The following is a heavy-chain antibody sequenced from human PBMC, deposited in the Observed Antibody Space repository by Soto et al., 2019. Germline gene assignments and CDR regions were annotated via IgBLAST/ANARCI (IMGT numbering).Heavy chain of an antibody. V-gene: IGHV3-48*01. D-gene: IGHD4-17*01. CDR2: INSGSNTI. CDR1: DFSFSTYS. Sequence: PGGSLRLSCVASDFSFSTYSMNWVRQAPGKGLEWVSYINSGSNTIYYADSVKGRFTISRDNANNSLYLQMNSLRAEDTAVYYCARDSPDGESLDYWGQGTLVTVSS. J-gene: IGHJ4*02. CDR3: ARDSPDGESLDY.